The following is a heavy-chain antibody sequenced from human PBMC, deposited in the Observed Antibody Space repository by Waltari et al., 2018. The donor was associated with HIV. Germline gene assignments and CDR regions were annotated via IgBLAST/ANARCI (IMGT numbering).Heavy chain of an antibody. Sequence: QVQLVQSGAEVKTPGASVKVSCKASGYTFTGYFIHWVRQAPGQGRGWMGWINPNSGGTNYAQNFQGRVTMTRDTSISTAYMELSRLRSDDTAVYYCATPSYDSSGYYSAGAEFDYWGQGTLVTVSS. CDR3: ATPSYDSSGYYSAGAEFDY. CDR2: INPNSGGT. J-gene: IGHJ4*02. D-gene: IGHD3-22*01. CDR1: GYTFTGYF. V-gene: IGHV1-2*02.